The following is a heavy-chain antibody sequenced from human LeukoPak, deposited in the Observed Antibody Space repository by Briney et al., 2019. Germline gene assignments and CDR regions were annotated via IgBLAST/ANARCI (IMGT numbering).Heavy chain of an antibody. CDR2: INWNGGST. J-gene: IGHJ6*03. CDR1: GFTFDDYG. D-gene: IGHD6-19*01. Sequence: GGSPRLSCAASGFTFDDYGMSWVRQAPGKGLEWVSGINWNGGSTGYADSVKGRFTISRDNAKNSLYLQMNSLRAEDTALYYCARGYSSGWYDYYYMDVWGKGTTVTVSS. V-gene: IGHV3-20*04. CDR3: ARGYSSGWYDYYYMDV.